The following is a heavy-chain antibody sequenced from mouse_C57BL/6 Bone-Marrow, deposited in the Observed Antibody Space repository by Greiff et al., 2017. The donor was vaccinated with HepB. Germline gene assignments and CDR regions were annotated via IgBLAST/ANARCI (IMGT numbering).Heavy chain of an antibody. Sequence: QVQLKESGAELVRPGTSVKMSCKASGYTFTNYWIGWAKQRPGHGLEWIGDIYPGGGYTNYNEKFKGKATLTADKSSSTAYMQFSSLTSEDSAIYYCARTAQAPDYWGQGTTLTVSS. J-gene: IGHJ2*01. D-gene: IGHD3-2*02. CDR3: ARTAQAPDY. V-gene: IGHV1-63*01. CDR1: GYTFTNYW. CDR2: IYPGGGYT.